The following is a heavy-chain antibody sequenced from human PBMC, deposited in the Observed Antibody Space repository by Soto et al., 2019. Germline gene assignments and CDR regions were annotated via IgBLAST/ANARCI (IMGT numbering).Heavy chain of an antibody. D-gene: IGHD3-16*01. CDR2: IDWDDDK. Sequence: SGPTLVNPTQTLTLTCTFSGFSLSTSGMCVSWIRQPPGKALEWLALIDWDDDKYYSTSLKTRLTISKDTSKNQVVLTMTNMDTVDTATYYCARSLYVRGSCCFDPWGQGTLVTVSS. CDR1: GFSLSTSGMC. CDR3: ARSLYVRGSCCFDP. V-gene: IGHV2-70*01. J-gene: IGHJ5*02.